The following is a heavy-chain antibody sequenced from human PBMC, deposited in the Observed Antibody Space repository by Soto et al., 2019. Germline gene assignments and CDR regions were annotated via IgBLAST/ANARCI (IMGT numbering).Heavy chain of an antibody. CDR3: ARSIGYSGYGWCDP. J-gene: IGHJ5*02. D-gene: IGHD5-12*01. CDR1: GGSISSHY. CDR2: IYYSGST. Sequence: SETLSLTCTDPGGSISSHYWSSARQTPGKGLEWIGCIYYSGSTDYNPSLKSRVTISVDQSKNQFSLKLSSVTAADTAVYYCARSIGYSGYGWCDPWGQGTLVTVS. V-gene: IGHV4-59*11.